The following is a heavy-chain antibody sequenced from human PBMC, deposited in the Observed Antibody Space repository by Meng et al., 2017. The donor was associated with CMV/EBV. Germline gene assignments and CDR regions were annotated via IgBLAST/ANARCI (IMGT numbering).Heavy chain of an antibody. V-gene: IGHV2-5*02. CDR3: ARLYDSSGYYLGYFDY. Sequence: QVSLEESRPTLEKPTLTLPLTSTFSGFSLSTSGVGVGWIRQPPGKALEWLALIYWDDDKRYSPSLKSRLTITKDTSKNQVVLTMTNMDPVDTATYYCARLYDSSGYYLGYFDYWGQGTLVTVSS. CDR1: GFSLSTSGVG. D-gene: IGHD3-22*01. J-gene: IGHJ4*02. CDR2: IYWDDDK.